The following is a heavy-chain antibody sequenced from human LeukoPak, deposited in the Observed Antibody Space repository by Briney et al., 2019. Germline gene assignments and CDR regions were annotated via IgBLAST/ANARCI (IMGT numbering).Heavy chain of an antibody. J-gene: IGHJ4*02. CDR1: GFTFSSYW. CDR2: INSDGSST. D-gene: IGHD1-1*01. CDR3: ARDSNNWNDGSIDY. Sequence: GGSLRRSCAASGFTFSSYWMHWVRQAPGKGLVWVSRINSDGSSTSYADSVKGRFTISRDNAKNSLYLQMNSLRAEDTAVYYCARDSNNWNDGSIDYWGQGTLVTVSS. V-gene: IGHV3-74*01.